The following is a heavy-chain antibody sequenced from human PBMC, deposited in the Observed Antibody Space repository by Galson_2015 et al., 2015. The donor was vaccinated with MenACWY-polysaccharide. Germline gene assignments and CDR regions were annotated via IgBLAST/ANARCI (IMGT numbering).Heavy chain of an antibody. V-gene: IGHV3-30*03. D-gene: IGHD3-3*01. CDR1: GFTFSSYG. CDR2: ISYDGSNK. Sequence: SLRLSCAASGFTFSSYGMHWVRQAPGKGLEWVAVISYDGSNKYYADSVKGRFTISRDNSKNTLYLQMNSLSAEDTAVYYCARTEGEPAGDNDFWSGYLPYWGQGTLVTVSS. CDR3: ARTEGEPAGDNDFWSGYLPY. J-gene: IGHJ4*02.